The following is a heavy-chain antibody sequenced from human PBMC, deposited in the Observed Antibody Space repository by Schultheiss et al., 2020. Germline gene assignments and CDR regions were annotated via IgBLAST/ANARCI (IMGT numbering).Heavy chain of an antibody. CDR2: INPNSGGT. V-gene: IGHV1-2*02. J-gene: IGHJ4*02. Sequence: ASVKVSCKASGYTFTGYYMHWVRQAPGQGLEWMGWINPNSGGTNYAQKFQGRVTMTRDTSISTAYMELSRLRSDDTAVYYCARVKAGYSSGWFDYWGQGTLVTVSS. D-gene: IGHD6-19*01. CDR3: ARVKAGYSSGWFDY. CDR1: GYTFTGYY.